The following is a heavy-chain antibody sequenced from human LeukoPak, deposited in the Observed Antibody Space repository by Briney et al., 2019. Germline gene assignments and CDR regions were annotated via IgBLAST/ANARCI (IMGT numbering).Heavy chain of an antibody. D-gene: IGHD2-2*02. Sequence: KTSETLSLTCTVSGGSIGSSSYYWGWIRQPPGKGLEWIGSIYYSGGTYYNPSLKSRVTISVDTSKNQFSLKLSSVTAADTAVYYCASRPTYRPLDYWGQGTLVTVSS. CDR2: IYYSGGT. CDR3: ASRPTYRPLDY. V-gene: IGHV4-39*07. J-gene: IGHJ4*02. CDR1: GGSIGSSSYY.